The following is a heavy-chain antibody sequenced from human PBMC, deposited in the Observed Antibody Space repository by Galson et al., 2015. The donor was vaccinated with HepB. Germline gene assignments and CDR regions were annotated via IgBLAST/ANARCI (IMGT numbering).Heavy chain of an antibody. Sequence: SVKVSCKASGYTFTSYDINWVRQATGQGLEWMGWMNPNSGNTGYAQKFQGRVTMTRNTSISTAYMELSSLRSEDTAVYYCARARFLEWLLYWHGMDVWGQGTTVTVSS. J-gene: IGHJ6*02. CDR2: MNPNSGNT. CDR3: ARARFLEWLLYWHGMDV. CDR1: GYTFTSYD. D-gene: IGHD3-3*01. V-gene: IGHV1-8*01.